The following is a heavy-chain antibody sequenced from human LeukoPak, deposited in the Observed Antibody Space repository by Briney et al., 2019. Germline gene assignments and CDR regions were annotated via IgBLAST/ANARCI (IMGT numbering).Heavy chain of an antibody. Sequence: SETLSLTCSVSGDSISNYYWSWLRQPPGKGPEWIGYIYYSGNTDYNPSLKSRVTISVDTSMNQFSLRLNSVTAADTAVYYCARYRNEALFAFDIWGQGTMVTVSS. CDR3: ARYRNEALFAFDI. D-gene: IGHD1-14*01. V-gene: IGHV4-59*01. CDR1: GDSISNYY. J-gene: IGHJ3*02. CDR2: IYYSGNT.